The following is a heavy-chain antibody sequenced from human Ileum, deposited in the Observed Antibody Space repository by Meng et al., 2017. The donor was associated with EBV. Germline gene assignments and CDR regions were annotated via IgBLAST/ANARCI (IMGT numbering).Heavy chain of an antibody. CDR1: GCSISSYY. Sequence: GCGSGFGKPSESLSPPCSFSGCSISSYYWSWIRQPPGKGLEWIGFIYYSGSTNYNPPLKSRVTISGDTSKNQFSLNLSSVTAADTAVYYCARGGWSLDYWGQGTLVTVSS. V-gene: IGHV4-59*08. D-gene: IGHD2-15*01. CDR3: ARGGWSLDY. J-gene: IGHJ4*02. CDR2: IYYSGST.